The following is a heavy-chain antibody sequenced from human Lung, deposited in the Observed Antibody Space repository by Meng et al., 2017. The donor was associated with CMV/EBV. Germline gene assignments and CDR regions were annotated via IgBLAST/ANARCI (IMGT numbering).Heavy chain of an antibody. Sequence: SXAISGDSVSSNSAAWNWIRQSPSRGLEWLGRTYYRSKWYNDYAVSVKSRITINPDTSKNQFSLQLNSVTPEDTAVYYCARGHYDSSGYPIDYWGQGXLVTVSS. D-gene: IGHD3-22*01. J-gene: IGHJ4*02. CDR2: TYYRSKWYN. CDR1: GDSVSSNSAA. CDR3: ARGHYDSSGYPIDY. V-gene: IGHV6-1*01.